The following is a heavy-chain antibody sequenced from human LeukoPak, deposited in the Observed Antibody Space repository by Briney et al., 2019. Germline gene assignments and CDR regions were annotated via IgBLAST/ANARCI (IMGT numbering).Heavy chain of an antibody. J-gene: IGHJ4*02. V-gene: IGHV1-69*05. CDR3: RLWSGYYTMFDY. Sequence: EASVKVSCKASRGTFSSYAISWVRQAPGQGLEWMGGIIPIFGTAHYAQKFQGRVTITTDETTSTAYMELSSLRSEDTAVYYCRLWSGYYTMFDYWGQGTLVTVSS. CDR2: IIPIFGTA. CDR1: RGTFSSYA. D-gene: IGHD3-3*01.